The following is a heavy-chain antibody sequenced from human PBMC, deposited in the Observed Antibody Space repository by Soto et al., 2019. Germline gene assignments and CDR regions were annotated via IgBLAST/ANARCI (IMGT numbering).Heavy chain of an antibody. CDR1: GGTFSCYA. V-gene: IGHV1-69*13. Sequence: GASVKVSCTASGGTFSCYAISWVRQAPGQGLERMGGIIPIFGTANYAQKFQGRVTITADESTSTAYMELSSLRSEDTAVYYCARVAGDGYNGYYFDYWGQGTLVTVSS. CDR2: IIPIFGTA. D-gene: IGHD5-12*01. CDR3: ARVAGDGYNGYYFDY. J-gene: IGHJ4*02.